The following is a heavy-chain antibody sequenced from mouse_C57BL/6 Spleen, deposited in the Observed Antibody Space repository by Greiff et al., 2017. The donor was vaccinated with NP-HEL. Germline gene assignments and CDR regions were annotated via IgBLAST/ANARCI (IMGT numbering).Heavy chain of an antibody. CDR1: GFSLTSYG. Sequence: QVQLQQSGPGLVAPSQSLSITCTVSGFSLTSYGVSWVRQPPGKGLEWLGVIWGDGGTNYHSALISRLSISKDNYKSQAVLKLNSLQTDDAAAYYCSTLTTVRAMDYWGQGTSLTVSS. V-gene: IGHV2-3*01. D-gene: IGHD1-1*01. CDR2: IWGDGGT. CDR3: STLTTVRAMDY. J-gene: IGHJ4*01.